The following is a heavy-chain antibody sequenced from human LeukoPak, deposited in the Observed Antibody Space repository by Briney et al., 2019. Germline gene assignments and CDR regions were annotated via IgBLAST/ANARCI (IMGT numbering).Heavy chain of an antibody. CDR1: GGSISSGGYS. J-gene: IGHJ4*02. V-gene: IGHV4-30-2*01. D-gene: IGHD6-19*01. Sequence: SETLSLTCTVSGGSISSGGYSWSWIRQPPGKGLEWIGYIYHSGSTYYNPPLKSRVTISVDRSKNQFSLKLTSVTAADTAAYYCARLDSSGYYYFDYWGQGTLVTVSS. CDR3: ARLDSSGYYYFDY. CDR2: IYHSGST.